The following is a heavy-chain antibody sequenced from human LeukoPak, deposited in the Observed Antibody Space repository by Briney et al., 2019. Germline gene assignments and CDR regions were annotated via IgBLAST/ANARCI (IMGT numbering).Heavy chain of an antibody. CDR1: GFTSSSYW. CDR3: ATGYSSSSSDY. Sequence: GGSLRLSCAASGFTSSSYWMNWVRQAPGKGLEWVANIKQDGSEKYYVDSVKGRFSISRDNAKNSLYLQMNSLRAEDTAVYYCATGYSSSSSDYWGQGTLVTVSS. J-gene: IGHJ4*02. D-gene: IGHD6-6*01. CDR2: IKQDGSEK. V-gene: IGHV3-7*03.